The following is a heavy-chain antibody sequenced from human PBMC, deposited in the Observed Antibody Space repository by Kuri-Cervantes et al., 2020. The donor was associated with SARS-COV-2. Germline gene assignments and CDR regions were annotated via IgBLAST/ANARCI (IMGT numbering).Heavy chain of an antibody. Sequence: SETLSLTCTVSGGSISSGGYYWTWIRQAPGKGLIWIGEINDRGGTNSNPSVKSRVTISVDTSKNQFSLRLTSVTAADTGVYYCARGPFYYYYGLDVWGQGTTVTVSS. J-gene: IGHJ6*02. CDR3: ARGPFYYYYGLDV. CDR1: GGSISSGGYY. CDR2: INDRGGT. V-gene: IGHV4-39*07.